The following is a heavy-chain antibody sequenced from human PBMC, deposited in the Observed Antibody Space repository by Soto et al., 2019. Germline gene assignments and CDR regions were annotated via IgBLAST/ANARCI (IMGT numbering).Heavy chain of an antibody. CDR1: GFTFSDYY. V-gene: IGHV3-11*04. CDR2: ISSSGSTI. J-gene: IGHJ3*02. CDR3: ARGRAFDAFDI. Sequence: GGSLRSSCAACGFTFSDYYMSWIRQAPGKGLEWVSYISSSGSTIYYADSVKGRFTISRDNAKNSLYLQMNSLRAEDTAVYYCARGRAFDAFDIWGQGTMVTVSS.